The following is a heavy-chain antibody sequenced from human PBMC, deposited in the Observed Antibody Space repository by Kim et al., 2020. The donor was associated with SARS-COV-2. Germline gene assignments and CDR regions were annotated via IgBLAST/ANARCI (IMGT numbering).Heavy chain of an antibody. CDR2: ISWDGGST. Sequence: GGSLRLSCAASGFTFDDYTMHWVRQAPGKGLEWVSLISWDGGSTYYADSVKGRFTISRDNSKNSLYLQMNSLRTEDTALYYCAKKGDSSSSDYYYGMDVWGQGTTVTVSS. D-gene: IGHD6-6*01. CDR3: AKKGDSSSSDYYYGMDV. CDR1: GFTFDDYT. V-gene: IGHV3-43*01. J-gene: IGHJ6*02.